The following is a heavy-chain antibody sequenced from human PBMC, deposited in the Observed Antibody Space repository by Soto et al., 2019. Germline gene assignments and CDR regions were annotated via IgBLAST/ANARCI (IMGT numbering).Heavy chain of an antibody. CDR1: GFTVSNSY. V-gene: IGHV3-53*01. D-gene: IGHD1-26*01. J-gene: IGHJ4*02. CDR3: ARLGVGAITANHLGY. CDR2: IYSGGST. Sequence: EVQLVESGGGLIQPGGSLRLSCAASGFTVSNSYMSWVRQAPGKGLEWVSVIYSGGSTYYADSVKGRFTISRDSSKNTLYLQMNSLRAEDTAVYYCARLGVGAITANHLGYWGQGTLVTVSS.